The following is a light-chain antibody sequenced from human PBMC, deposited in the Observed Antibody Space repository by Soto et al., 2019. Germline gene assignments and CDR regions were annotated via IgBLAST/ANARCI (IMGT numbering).Light chain of an antibody. J-gene: IGKJ1*01. CDR2: GAS. CDR1: QSVDSN. Sequence: EIVMTQSPATLSVSPGDGATLSCRASQSVDSNLAWYQQKPGQGPRLLIYGASSRATGTPDRFSGSGSGTDFTLTINRLEPEDFALYYCQQYGSSPPTFGQGNKVDIK. CDR3: QQYGSSPPT. V-gene: IGKV3-20*01.